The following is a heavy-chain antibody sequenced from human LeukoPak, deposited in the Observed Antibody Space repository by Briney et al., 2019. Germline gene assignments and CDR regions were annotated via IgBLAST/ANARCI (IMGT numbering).Heavy chain of an antibody. CDR2: IYHSGST. J-gene: IGHJ4*02. Sequence: SETLSLTCAVSGGSISSGGYSWSWIRQPPGKGLEWIGYIYHSGSTYYNPSLKSRVTISVDTSKNQFSLKLSSVTAADTAVYYCARRKGSSWYTNKYYFDYWGQGTLVTVSS. CDR1: GGSISSGGYS. CDR3: ARRKGSSWYTNKYYFDY. V-gene: IGHV4-30-2*01. D-gene: IGHD6-13*01.